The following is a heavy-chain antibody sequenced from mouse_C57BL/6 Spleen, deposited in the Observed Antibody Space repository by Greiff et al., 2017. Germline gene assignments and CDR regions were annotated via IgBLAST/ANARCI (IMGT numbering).Heavy chain of an antibody. Sequence: QVQLHQLEAELVMPGASVKLSCKASGYTFSSYWMHWVKQRPGQGLEWIGEIDPSDSYTNYNQKFKGKSTLTVDKSSSTAYMQLSSLTSEDSAVYYCARTGHEHTWDYWGQGTTLTVSS. CDR1: GYTFSSYW. J-gene: IGHJ2*01. CDR2: IDPSDSYT. CDR3: ARTGHEHTWDY. V-gene: IGHV1-69*01.